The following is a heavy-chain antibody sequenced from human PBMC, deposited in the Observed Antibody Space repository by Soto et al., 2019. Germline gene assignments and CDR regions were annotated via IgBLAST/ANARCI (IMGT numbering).Heavy chain of an antibody. V-gene: IGHV3-30*18. J-gene: IGHJ6*03. Sequence: QVQLVESGGGVVQPGRSLRLSCAASGFTFSSYGMHWVRQAPGKGLEWVAVISYDGSNKYYADSVKGRFTISRDNSKNTLYLQMNSLRAEDTAVYYCAKAAGRIYYYYYMDFWGKGTTVTVSS. CDR3: AKAAGRIYYYYYMDF. D-gene: IGHD6-13*01. CDR2: ISYDGSNK. CDR1: GFTFSSYG.